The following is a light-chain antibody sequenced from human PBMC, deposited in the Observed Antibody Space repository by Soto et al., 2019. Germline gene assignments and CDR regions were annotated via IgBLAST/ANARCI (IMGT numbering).Light chain of an antibody. CDR1: SSNIGSKT. CDR2: SNN. J-gene: IGLJ3*02. V-gene: IGLV1-44*01. CDR3: AAWDDSLNGCV. Sequence: SVLTQPPSASGTTGQRVTISCSGSSSNIGSKTVNWYQQLPGTAPKILIYSNNQRHSGVPDRFSGSKSGTSAALAISGLQSEDEADYYCAAWDDSLNGCVFGGGTKVTVL.